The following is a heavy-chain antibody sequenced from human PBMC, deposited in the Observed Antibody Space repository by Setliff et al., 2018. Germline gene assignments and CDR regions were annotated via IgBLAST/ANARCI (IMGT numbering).Heavy chain of an antibody. D-gene: IGHD2-8*01. CDR2: ISAYNGKT. V-gene: IGHV1-18*01. J-gene: IGHJ4*02. CDR1: GYTFSDYG. CDR3: LRLVRYCTKIACQATSGDEV. Sequence: GASVKVSCKASGYTFSDYGITWVRQAPGQGLEWMGWISAYNGKTYSAQKFQDRVTLTTHTSTNMGYLELRDLRSGDTAVYYCLRLVRYCTKIACQATSGDEVWGLGTLVTVSS.